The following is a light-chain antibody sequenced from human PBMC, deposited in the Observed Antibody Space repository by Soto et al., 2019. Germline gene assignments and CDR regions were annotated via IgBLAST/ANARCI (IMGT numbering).Light chain of an antibody. CDR3: CSYAGSSYV. J-gene: IGLJ1*01. CDR1: SSDVGAYNY. CDR2: DVS. V-gene: IGLV2-11*01. Sequence: QSVLTQPASVSGSPGQSITISRTGTSSDVGAYNYVSWYQQHPGKAPKLMIYDVSKRPSGVPDRFSGSKSGNTASLTISGLQAEDEADYYCCSYAGSSYVFGTGTKVTVL.